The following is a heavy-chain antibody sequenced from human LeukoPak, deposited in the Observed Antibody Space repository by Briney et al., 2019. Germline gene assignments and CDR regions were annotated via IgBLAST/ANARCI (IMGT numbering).Heavy chain of an antibody. CDR2: INSDESST. CDR1: GFTFSSYW. V-gene: IGHV3-74*01. CDR3: ASVYGDPFFDNWFDP. D-gene: IGHD4-17*01. Sequence: GGSLRLSCAASGFTFSSYWMHWVRQAPGKGLVWVSRINSDESSTSYADSVKGRFTISRDNAKNTLYLQMNSLRAEDTAVYYCASVYGDPFFDNWFDPWGQGTLVTVSS. J-gene: IGHJ5*02.